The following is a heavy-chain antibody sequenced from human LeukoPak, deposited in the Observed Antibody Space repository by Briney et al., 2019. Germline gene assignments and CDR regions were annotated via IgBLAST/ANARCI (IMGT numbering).Heavy chain of an antibody. Sequence: SETLSLTCTVSGGSISSYYWSWIRQPPGKGLEWIGYIYYSGSTNYNPSLKSRVTISVDTSKNQFSLKLSSVTAADMAVYYCARTDRKYSSGWYLDYWGQGTLVTVSS. CDR3: ARTDRKYSSGWYLDY. D-gene: IGHD6-19*01. V-gene: IGHV4-59*01. J-gene: IGHJ4*02. CDR1: GGSISSYY. CDR2: IYYSGST.